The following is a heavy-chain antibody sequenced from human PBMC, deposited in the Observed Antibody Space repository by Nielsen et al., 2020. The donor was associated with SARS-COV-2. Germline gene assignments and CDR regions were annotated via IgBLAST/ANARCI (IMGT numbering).Heavy chain of an antibody. D-gene: IGHD6-13*01. CDR2: INWNGGST. Sequence: GESLKISCAASGFTFDDYGMSWVRQAPGKGLEWVSGINWNGGSTGYADSVKGRFTISRDNAKNSLYLQMNSLRAEDTALYYCAKVGDDIAAAGTSRDYWGQGTLVTVSS. CDR3: AKVGDDIAAAGTSRDY. V-gene: IGHV3-20*04. J-gene: IGHJ4*02. CDR1: GFTFDDYG.